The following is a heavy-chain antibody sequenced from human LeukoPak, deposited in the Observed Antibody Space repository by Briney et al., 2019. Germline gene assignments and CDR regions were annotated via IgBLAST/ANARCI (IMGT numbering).Heavy chain of an antibody. CDR3: ASQIMDV. Sequence: GGSLRLSCAASGFTFDDYAMHWVRQAPGKGLEWVSGISWNSGSIGYADSVKGRFTISRDNAKNSLYLQMNSLRAEDTAVYYCASQIMDVWGQGTTVIVSS. V-gene: IGHV3-9*01. J-gene: IGHJ6*02. CDR1: GFTFDDYA. CDR2: ISWNSGSI.